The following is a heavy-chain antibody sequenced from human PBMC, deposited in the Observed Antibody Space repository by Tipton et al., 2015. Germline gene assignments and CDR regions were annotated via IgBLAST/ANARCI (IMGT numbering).Heavy chain of an antibody. CDR3: ARAQGSAAPFDY. V-gene: IGHV4-59*01. D-gene: IGHD6-13*01. CDR1: GGSISSYY. J-gene: IGHJ4*02. CDR2: KYSSGST. Sequence: TLSLTCTVSGGSISSYYWSWIRQPPGKGLEWIGYKYSSGSTNYNSSLKSRLTLSEDTSKRQFSLKLTSVTAADTAVYFCARAQGSAAPFDYWGQGTLVIVSS.